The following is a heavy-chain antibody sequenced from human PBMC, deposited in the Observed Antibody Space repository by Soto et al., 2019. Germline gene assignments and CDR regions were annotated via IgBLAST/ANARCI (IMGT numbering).Heavy chain of an antibody. CDR3: AKDLSLAGKYRASYYMDV. CDR2: ISGSGGST. D-gene: IGHD6-13*01. Sequence: GGSLRLSCAASGFTFSSYAMSWVRQAPGKGLEWVSAISGSGGSTYYADSVKGRFTISRDNSKNTLYLQMNSLRAEDTAVYYCAKDLSLAGKYRASYYMDVWGKGTTVTVSS. CDR1: GFTFSSYA. J-gene: IGHJ6*03. V-gene: IGHV3-23*01.